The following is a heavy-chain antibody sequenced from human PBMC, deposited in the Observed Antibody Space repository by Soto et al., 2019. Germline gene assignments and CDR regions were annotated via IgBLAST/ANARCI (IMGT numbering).Heavy chain of an antibody. CDR3: ARGITFGGVYYYFDY. Sequence: ASGTLFLTRTVSCGSIRSYYWSWIRQPPGKGLEWIGYIYYSGSTNYNPSLKSRVTISVDTSKNQFSPKLSSVTAADTAVYYCARGITFGGVYYYFDYWGQGTLVTVSS. D-gene: IGHD3-16*01. V-gene: IGHV4-59*01. J-gene: IGHJ4*02. CDR1: CGSIRSYY. CDR2: IYYSGST.